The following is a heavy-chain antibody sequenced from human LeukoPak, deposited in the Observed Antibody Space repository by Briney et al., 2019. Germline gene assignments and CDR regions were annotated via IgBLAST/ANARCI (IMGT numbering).Heavy chain of an antibody. D-gene: IGHD2-15*01. V-gene: IGHV4-30-4*07. J-gene: IGHJ6*03. CDR1: GGAISSGGYS. Sequence: SETLSLTCAVSGGAISSGGYSWSWIRQPPGKGLEWIGYIYYSGSTYYNPSLKSRVTISVDTSKNQFSLKLSSVTAADTAVYYCARGRSEDIVVVVAALYMDVWGKGTTVTVSS. CDR2: IYYSGST. CDR3: ARGRSEDIVVVVAALYMDV.